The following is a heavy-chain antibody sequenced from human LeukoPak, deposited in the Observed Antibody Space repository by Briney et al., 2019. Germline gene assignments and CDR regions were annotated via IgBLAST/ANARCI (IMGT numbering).Heavy chain of an antibody. J-gene: IGHJ4*02. CDR3: ASNKGQWLFSD. Sequence: SETLSLTCTVSGYSISSGYYWGWIRQPPGKGLEWIGSIYHNGSTYYNPSLKSRVTISVDTSKNQFSLKLSSVTAADTAVYYCASNKGQWLFSDWGQGTLVTVSS. V-gene: IGHV4-38-2*02. CDR1: GYSISSGYY. CDR2: IYHNGST. D-gene: IGHD6-19*01.